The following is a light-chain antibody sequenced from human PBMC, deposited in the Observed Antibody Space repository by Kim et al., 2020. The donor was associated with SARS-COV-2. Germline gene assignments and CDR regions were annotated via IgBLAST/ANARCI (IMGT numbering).Light chain of an antibody. V-gene: IGKV1-39*01. CDR1: QAISSY. CDR2: ATS. Sequence: ASVGDSVTVTCRASQAISSYLNWYQQKPGKAPILLIYATSTLQSGVPSRFSGSGSGTDFTLTIDSLQPEDFAAYFCQQSYSTPLTFGGGTKVDIK. CDR3: QQSYSTPLT. J-gene: IGKJ4*01.